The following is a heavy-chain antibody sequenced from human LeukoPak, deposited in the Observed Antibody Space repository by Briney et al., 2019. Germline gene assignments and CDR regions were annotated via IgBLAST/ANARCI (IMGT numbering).Heavy chain of an antibody. CDR2: IIPILGIA. J-gene: IGHJ6*02. CDR3: ARALERIVATDYGMDV. Sequence: SVKVSCKASGGTFSSYAISWVRQAPGQGLEWMGRIIPILGIANYAQKFQGRVTITPDKSTSTAYMELSSLRSEDTAVYYCARALERIVATDYGMDVWGQGTTVTVSS. D-gene: IGHD5-12*01. V-gene: IGHV1-69*04. CDR1: GGTFSSYA.